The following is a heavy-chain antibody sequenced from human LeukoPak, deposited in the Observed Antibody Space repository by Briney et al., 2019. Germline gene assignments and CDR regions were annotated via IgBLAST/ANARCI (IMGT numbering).Heavy chain of an antibody. Sequence: GGSLRLSCAASGFTFSSYAISWVRPAPGPRLESASPIRRSGGSTYYADPVKGRFTISRDNSKTTLYLQINSLRAEDTAVYYCAKAVTTVTYYYYYTASGAKGPRSPSP. CDR3: AKAVTTVTYYYYYTAS. J-gene: IGHJ6*03. V-gene: IGHV3-23*01. D-gene: IGHD4-11*01. CDR2: IRRSGGST. CDR1: GFTFSSYA.